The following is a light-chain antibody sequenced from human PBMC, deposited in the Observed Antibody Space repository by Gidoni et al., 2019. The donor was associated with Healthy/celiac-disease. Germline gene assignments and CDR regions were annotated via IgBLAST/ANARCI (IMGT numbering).Light chain of an antibody. CDR3: QQSYSTLGT. J-gene: IGKJ3*01. CDR1: QSISSY. CDR2: AAS. V-gene: IGKV1-39*01. Sequence: DIQMTQSPSSLSASVGDRVTITCRASQSISSYLNWYQQKPGKAPKLLIYAASSLQSGVPSRFSGSGSGTEFTLTISSLKPEDFATYYCQQSYSTLGTFGPGTKVDIK.